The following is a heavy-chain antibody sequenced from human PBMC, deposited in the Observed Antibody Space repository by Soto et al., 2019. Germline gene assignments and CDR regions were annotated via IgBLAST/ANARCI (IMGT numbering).Heavy chain of an antibody. J-gene: IGHJ6*03. CDR3: ARESGGATATLDYYYFYMDV. V-gene: IGHV1-2*04. Sequence: QVQLVQSGAEVKKPGASVTVSCRSSGDTFNDYYIHWVRQAPGQGLEWMGWINPNGGVTKYAQKSQGWVTRTRDTSIRTVYMQLSRLRSDDTAVYYCARESGGATATLDYYYFYMDVWGTGTTVTVSS. D-gene: IGHD5-12*01. CDR2: INPNGGVT. CDR1: GDTFNDYY.